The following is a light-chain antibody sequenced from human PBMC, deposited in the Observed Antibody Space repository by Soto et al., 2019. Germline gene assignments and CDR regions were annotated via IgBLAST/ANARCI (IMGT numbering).Light chain of an antibody. CDR3: QQYYTNSWS. Sequence: DIVMTQSPDSLAVSLGERATINCKSSEIVLYSPNNKNYLAWYQHKPGQPPKMLXYWASIRESGVPDRFSGSVSGTDGTITLSSLKSEDGSVYYCQQYYTNSWSFGQGTKVDIK. V-gene: IGKV4-1*01. CDR1: EIVLYSPNNKNY. CDR2: WAS. J-gene: IGKJ1*01.